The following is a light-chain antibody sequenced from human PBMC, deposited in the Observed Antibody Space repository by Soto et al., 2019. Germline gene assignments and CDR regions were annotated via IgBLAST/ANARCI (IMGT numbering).Light chain of an antibody. V-gene: IGKV3-15*01. CDR1: QSVGIN. CDR3: QQYSKWWT. CDR2: GAS. Sequence: ERRVAQSPGTLSVAPGGRVTPSSRANQSVGINLAWYQQQPGQAPRLLIYGASTRATGIPGSFSGSGSGTDFTLTISSLQSEDFAVYYCQQYSKWWTFGQGTKV. J-gene: IGKJ1*01.